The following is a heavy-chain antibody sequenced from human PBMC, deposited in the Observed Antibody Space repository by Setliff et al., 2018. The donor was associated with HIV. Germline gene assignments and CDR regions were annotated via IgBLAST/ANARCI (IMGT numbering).Heavy chain of an antibody. CDR3: AREGTRGLYYYDFSGDPDWFDP. CDR1: GFTFSNYG. J-gene: IGHJ5*02. D-gene: IGHD3-22*01. CDR2: IRSDESET. V-gene: IGHV3-30*02. Sequence: GGSLRLSCAASGFTFSNYGMHWVRQGPGKGLEWVAFIRSDESETYYADSVKGRFTISKDNSKNTLDLQMISLRVEDTALYYCAREGTRGLYYYDFSGDPDWFDPWGQGILVTVSS.